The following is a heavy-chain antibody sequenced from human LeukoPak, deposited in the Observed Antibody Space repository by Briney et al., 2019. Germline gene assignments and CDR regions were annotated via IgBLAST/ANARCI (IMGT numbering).Heavy chain of an antibody. V-gene: IGHV1-2*06. CDR1: GYTFTCYY. Sequence: GASVKVSCKASGYTFTCYYVYLVRQAPGQGLEWMGRINPDSGGTNYAQKFQGRVTMTRDTSISTAYMELSRLRSDDTAVYYCATDNYGKDYWGQGTLVTVSS. CDR2: INPDSGGT. J-gene: IGHJ4*02. D-gene: IGHD5-18*01. CDR3: ATDNYGKDY.